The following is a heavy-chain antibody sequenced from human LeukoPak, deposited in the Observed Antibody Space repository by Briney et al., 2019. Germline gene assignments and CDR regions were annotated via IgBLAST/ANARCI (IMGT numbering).Heavy chain of an antibody. D-gene: IGHD3-10*01. J-gene: IGHJ6*03. CDR2: INPSGGST. CDR1: GYTFTSYC. CDR3: ARDLGYGSYYYYYMDV. V-gene: IGHV1-46*01. Sequence: ASVKVSCKASGYTFTSYCMHWVRQAPGQGLEWMGIINPSGGSTSYAQKFQGRVTMTRDTSTSTVYMELSSLRSEDTAVYYCARDLGYGSYYYYYMDVWGKGTTVTVSS.